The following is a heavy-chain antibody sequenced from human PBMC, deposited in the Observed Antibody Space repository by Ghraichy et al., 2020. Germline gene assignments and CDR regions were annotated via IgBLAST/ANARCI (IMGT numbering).Heavy chain of an antibody. J-gene: IGHJ4*02. D-gene: IGHD4-17*01. Sequence: ETLSLTCTVSYGSIDVYYWTWIRQPPGKGLEWIGSISYNARTNYNPSLKSRVALSIHTSKNQFSLKLTSVTAADTAVYYCARILPTTVTTDYWGKGTLVTVSS. CDR1: YGSIDVYY. CDR2: ISYNART. CDR3: ARILPTTVTTDY. V-gene: IGHV4-59*01.